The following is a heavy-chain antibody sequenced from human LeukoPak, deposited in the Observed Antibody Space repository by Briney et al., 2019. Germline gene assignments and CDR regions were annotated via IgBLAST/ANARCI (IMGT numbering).Heavy chain of an antibody. CDR1: GFTFSSYE. J-gene: IGHJ4*02. V-gene: IGHV3-48*03. CDR3: ARSTTVRLYYFDY. CDR2: ISSSGSTI. D-gene: IGHD1-1*01. Sequence: GGSLRLSCAASGFTFSSYEMNWVRQAPGKGLEWVSYISSSGSTIYYADSVKGRFTISRDNAKNSLYLQMSSLRAEDTAVYYCARSTTVRLYYFDYWGQGTLVTVSS.